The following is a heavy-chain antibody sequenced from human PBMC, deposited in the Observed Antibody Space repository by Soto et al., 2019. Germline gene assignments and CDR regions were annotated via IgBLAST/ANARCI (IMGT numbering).Heavy chain of an antibody. CDR3: TTVDIQWQLHMNL. J-gene: IGHJ5*02. CDR1: GFTFNNAW. V-gene: IGHV3-15*07. D-gene: IGHD2-15*01. CDR2: IKSKTDGGTT. Sequence: PGGSLRLSCAASGFTFNNAWMNWVRQAPGKGLEWVGRIKSKTDGGTTDYAAPVKGRFTISRDDSIHTLYLQLNSLKTEDTAVYYCTTVDIQWQLHMNLWGPGTLVTVSS.